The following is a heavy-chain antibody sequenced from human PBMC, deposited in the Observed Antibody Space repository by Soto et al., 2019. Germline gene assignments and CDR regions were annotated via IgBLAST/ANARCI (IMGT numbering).Heavy chain of an antibody. CDR2: ISSSSSYI. Sequence: EVQLVESGGGLVKPGGSLRLYCAASGFTFSSYSMNWVRQAPGKGLEWVSSISSSSSYIYYADSVKSRFTISRDNAKNSLYLQMNSLRAEDTAVYYCARDGSADSFDYWGQGYLVTVS. V-gene: IGHV3-21*01. CDR3: ARDGSADSFDY. CDR1: GFTFSSYS. J-gene: IGHJ4*02.